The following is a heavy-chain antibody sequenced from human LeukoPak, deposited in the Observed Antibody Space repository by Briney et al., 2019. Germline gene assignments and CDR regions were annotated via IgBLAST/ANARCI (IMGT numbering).Heavy chain of an antibody. J-gene: IGHJ4*02. CDR2: INPNSGGT. Sequence: ASVKVSCKASGYTFTGYYMHWVRQASGQGLEWMGWINPNSGGTNYAQKFQGRVTMTRETSISTAYMELSRLRSDDTAVYYCARDFNDFWSGIVDYWGQGTLVTVSS. D-gene: IGHD3-3*01. V-gene: IGHV1-2*02. CDR1: GYTFTGYY. CDR3: ARDFNDFWSGIVDY.